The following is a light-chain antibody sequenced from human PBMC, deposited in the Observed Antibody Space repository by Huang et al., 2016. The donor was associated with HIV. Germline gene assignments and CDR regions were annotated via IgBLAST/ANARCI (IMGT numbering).Light chain of an antibody. J-gene: IGKJ2*01. CDR3: QQYGSSSYT. CDR2: DAS. V-gene: IGKV3D-20*01. CDR1: QRVSSRY. Sequence: EIVLKQFPASLSLSPGERDLLSCGASQRVSSRYLAWFQQKPGLPPRLLIYDASVRAPGIPDRFSGVGSGTDFTLTISRLEPEDFAVYYCQQYGSSSYTFGQGTKLEIK.